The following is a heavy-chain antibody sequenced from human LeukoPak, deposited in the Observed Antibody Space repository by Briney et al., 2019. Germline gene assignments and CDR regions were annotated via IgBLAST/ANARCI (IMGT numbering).Heavy chain of an antibody. CDR3: ARERGGAVAGTFDY. CDR2: IIPILGIA. D-gene: IGHD6-19*01. J-gene: IGHJ4*02. V-gene: IGHV1-69*04. Sequence: ASVKVSCKASGYTFTSYGISWVRQAPGQGLEWMGRIIPILGIANYAQKFQGRVTITADKSTSTAYMELSSLRSEDTAVYYCARERGGAVAGTFDYWGQGTLVTVSS. CDR1: GYTFTSYG.